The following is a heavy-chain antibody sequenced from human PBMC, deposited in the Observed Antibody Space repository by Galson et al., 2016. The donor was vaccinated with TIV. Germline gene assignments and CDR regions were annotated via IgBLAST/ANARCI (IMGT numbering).Heavy chain of an antibody. CDR3: AKTMVPFYYYMDV. CDR2: IGSDGSNK. CDR1: GFTFNNYG. Sequence: SLRLSCAASGFTFNNYGMHWVRQAPGKGLEWVAVIGSDGSNKYYRDSVKGRFTISRDNSKNTLYLQMNSLRAEDTAMYYCAKTMVPFYYYMDVWGKGTTVIAS. D-gene: IGHD2-8*01. V-gene: IGHV3-33*06. J-gene: IGHJ6*03.